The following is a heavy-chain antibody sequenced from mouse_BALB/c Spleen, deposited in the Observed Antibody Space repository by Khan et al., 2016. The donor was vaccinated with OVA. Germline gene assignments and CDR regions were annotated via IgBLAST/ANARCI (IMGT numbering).Heavy chain of an antibody. CDR1: GYSFTVYY. V-gene: IGHV1-26*01. CDR2: VNPNNGDT. CDR3: ARGYEFFPY. D-gene: IGHD2-3*01. Sequence: EVQLQQSGPDLVKPGASVKISCKASGYSFTVYYMTWVKQSHGKSPEWIGRVNPNNGDTNYNQNFKGKAILTVDKSSNTAYMELRSLTSDDSAVFYCARGYEFFPYWCHATLVTVSA. J-gene: IGHJ3*01.